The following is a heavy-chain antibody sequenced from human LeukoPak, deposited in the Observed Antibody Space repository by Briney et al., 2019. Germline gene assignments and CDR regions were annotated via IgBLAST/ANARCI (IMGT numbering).Heavy chain of an antibody. Sequence: GGSLRLSCAASGFTFSSYAMHWVRQAPGKGLEYVSAISSNGGSTYYANSVKGRFTISRDNSKNTLYLQMGSLRAEDMAVYYCARDGSRGAYNWFDPWGQGTLVTVSS. V-gene: IGHV3-64*01. CDR1: GFTFSSYA. CDR2: ISSNGGST. CDR3: ARDGSRGAYNWFDP. D-gene: IGHD5-18*01. J-gene: IGHJ5*02.